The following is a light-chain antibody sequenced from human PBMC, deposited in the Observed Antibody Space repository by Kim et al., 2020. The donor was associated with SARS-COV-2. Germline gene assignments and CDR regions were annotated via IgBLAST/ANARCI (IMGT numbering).Light chain of an antibody. CDR2: STN. J-gene: IGLJ3*02. V-gene: IGLV8-61*01. CDR3: VLFMGSGIWV. CDR1: SGSVSTSYY. Sequence: GGTVTRTCGWTSGSVSTSYYPSGYQQTPGQAPRTLIYSTNTRSSGVPDRSSGSILGNKAALTITGAQADDESHYYCVLFMGSGIWVFGGGTQLTVL.